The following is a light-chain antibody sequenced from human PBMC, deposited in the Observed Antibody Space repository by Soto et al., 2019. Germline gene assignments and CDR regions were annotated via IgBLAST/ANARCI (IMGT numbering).Light chain of an antibody. Sequence: DIQLTQSPSFLSASVGDRVTITCRASQGINTFLAWYQQKPGKAPKVLIYDASRLHSGVPSRFSGSGSGTEFTLTINSLQPEDFATYYCQHYNSYSEAFGQGTKVDIK. CDR1: QGINTF. V-gene: IGKV1-9*01. CDR3: QHYNSYSEA. J-gene: IGKJ1*01. CDR2: DAS.